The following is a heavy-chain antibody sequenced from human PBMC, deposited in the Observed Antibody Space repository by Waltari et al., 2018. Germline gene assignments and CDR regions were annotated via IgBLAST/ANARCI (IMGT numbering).Heavy chain of an antibody. CDR2: IYYTGST. Sequence: QVQLQASGPGLVKPSETLSLTCAVSGDSITNGRYSWAWIRQPPGKGLEWIGTIYYTGSTYYNPSLKSRVTISQHMSTNQFSLKLNSVSAADTAVYYCARQLWSGYFDRCDYWGQGTAVTVSS. CDR3: ARQLWSGYFDRCDY. CDR1: GDSITNGRYS. J-gene: IGHJ4*02. V-gene: IGHV4-39*01. D-gene: IGHD3-3*01.